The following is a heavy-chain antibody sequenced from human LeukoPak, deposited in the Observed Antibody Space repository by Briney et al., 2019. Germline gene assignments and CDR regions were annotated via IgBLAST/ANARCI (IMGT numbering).Heavy chain of an antibody. V-gene: IGHV4-39*01. CDR3: ARHLYYYYVDV. Sequence: SETLSLTCTVSGGSISSSSYYWGWIRQPPGKGLEWIGSIYYSGSTYYNPSLKSRVTISVDTSKNQFSLKLSSVTAADTAVYYYARHLYYYYVDVWGKGTTVTVSS. J-gene: IGHJ6*03. CDR1: GGSISSSSYY. CDR2: IYYSGST.